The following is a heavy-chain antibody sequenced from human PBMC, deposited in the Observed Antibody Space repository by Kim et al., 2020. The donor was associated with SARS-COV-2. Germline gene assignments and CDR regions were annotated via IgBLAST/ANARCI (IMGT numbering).Heavy chain of an antibody. J-gene: IGHJ6*02. D-gene: IGHD3-22*01. V-gene: IGHV1-3*01. CDR3: ARDGNDYYDSSGYYAASYYYYGMDV. CDR1: GYTFTSYA. Sequence: ASVKVSCKASGYTFTSYAMHWVRQAPGQRLEWMGWINVGNGNTKYSQKFQGRVTITRDTSASTAYMELSSLGSEDTAVYYCARDGNDYYDSSGYYAASYYYYGMDVWGQGTTVIVSS. CDR2: INVGNGNT.